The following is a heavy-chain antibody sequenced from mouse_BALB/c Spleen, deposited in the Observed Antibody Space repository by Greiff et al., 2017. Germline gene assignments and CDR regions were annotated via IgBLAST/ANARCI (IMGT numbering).Heavy chain of an antibody. CDR2: ISYSGST. V-gene: IGHV3-2*02. CDR3: ACFNYNGGSYRYFDY. CDR1: GYSITSDYA. D-gene: IGHD1-1*01. J-gene: IGHJ2*01. Sequence: EVQLQESGPGLVKPSQSLSLTCTVTGYSITSDYAWNWIRQFPGNKLEWMGYISYSGSTSYNPSLKSRISITRDTSNNQFFLQLNSVTTEDTATYDCACFNYNGGSYRYFDYWGQGTTLTVSS.